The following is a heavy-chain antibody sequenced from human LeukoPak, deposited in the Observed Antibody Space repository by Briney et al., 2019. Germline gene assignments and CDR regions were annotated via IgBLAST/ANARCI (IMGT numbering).Heavy chain of an antibody. CDR3: ARDRAYSSSWYDVGARHWFDP. CDR2: IFYSGST. V-gene: IGHV4-39*07. D-gene: IGHD6-13*01. CDR1: GGSISTSNYY. Sequence: SETLSLTCTVSGGSISTSNYYWGWIRQPPGKGLEWIGNIFYSGSTYYSPSLKSRVTISVDTSKNQFSLKLSSVTAADTAVYYCARDRAYSSSWYDVGARHWFDPWGQGTLVTVSS. J-gene: IGHJ5*02.